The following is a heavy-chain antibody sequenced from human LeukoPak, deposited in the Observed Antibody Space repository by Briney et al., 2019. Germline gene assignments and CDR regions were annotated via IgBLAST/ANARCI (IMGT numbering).Heavy chain of an antibody. CDR2: VSTDGDT. CDR1: GFTFSRYA. D-gene: IGHD6-19*01. V-gene: IGHV3-23*01. Sequence: GGALRLSCAASGFTFSRYAMSWVRQAPGKGLEWVSSVSTDGDTYYTDPVKGRFTIPRDVSRNTLFLQMISLRAEDTALYYCARSRSGSVAGTSDYWGQGTLVIVSS. J-gene: IGHJ4*02. CDR3: ARSRSGSVAGTSDY.